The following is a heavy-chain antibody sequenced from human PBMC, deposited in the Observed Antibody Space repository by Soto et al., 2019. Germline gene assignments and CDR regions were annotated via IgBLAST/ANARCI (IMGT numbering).Heavy chain of an antibody. D-gene: IGHD3-10*01. CDR3: AKGGGGSGSLTPRTDF. CDR2: ISGGGDTT. CDR1: GFTFNSYA. V-gene: IGHV3-23*01. J-gene: IGHJ4*02. Sequence: EVQLLESGGGLVQPGGSLRLSCAASGFTFNSYAMSWVRQAPGKGLEWVSAISGGGDTTSYADSVKGRFTISRDGSKNTLYLQMNSLRAEDTALYYCAKGGGGSGSLTPRTDFWGQGTLVTVSS.